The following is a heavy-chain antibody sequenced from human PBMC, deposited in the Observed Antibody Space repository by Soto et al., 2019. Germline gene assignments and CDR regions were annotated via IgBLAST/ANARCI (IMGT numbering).Heavy chain of an antibody. D-gene: IGHD3-10*01. Sequence: ASVKVSCKASGYTFTSYDINWVRQATGQVLEWMGWMNPNSGNTGYAQKFQGRVTMTRNTSISTAYMELSSLRSEDTAVYYCARTLYYYGSGDHYYYMDVWGKGTTVTVSS. CDR1: GYTFTSYD. V-gene: IGHV1-8*01. CDR2: MNPNSGNT. CDR3: ARTLYYYGSGDHYYYMDV. J-gene: IGHJ6*03.